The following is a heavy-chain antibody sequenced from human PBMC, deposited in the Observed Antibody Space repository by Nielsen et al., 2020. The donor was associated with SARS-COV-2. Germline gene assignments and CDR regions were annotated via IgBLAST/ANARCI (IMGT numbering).Heavy chain of an antibody. CDR3: VRDSSIVIWSGYPVD. V-gene: IGHV3-74*01. CDR1: GFTFSSYW. J-gene: IGHJ4*02. Sequence: GESLKISCAASGFTFSSYWMNWVRQAPGKGLVWVSRINSDGSSTSYADSVKGRFTISRDNAKNTLYLQMNSLRVEDTAVYYCVRDSSIVIWSGYPVDWGQGTLVTVSS. D-gene: IGHD3-3*01. CDR2: INSDGSST.